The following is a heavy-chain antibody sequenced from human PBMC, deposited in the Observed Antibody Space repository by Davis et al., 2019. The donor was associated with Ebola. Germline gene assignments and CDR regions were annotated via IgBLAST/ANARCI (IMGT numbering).Heavy chain of an antibody. CDR2: VYYTGST. J-gene: IGHJ4*02. Sequence: MPSETLSLTCTVSGGSISISNYYWAWIRQPPGKGLEWIGSVYYTGSTFYNPSLKSRVTISVDTSENQFSLKLSSVTAADTAVYYCARRLVATYFFDYWGRGTLVTVSS. CDR1: GGSISISNYY. CDR3: ARRLVATYFFDY. D-gene: IGHD5-12*01. V-gene: IGHV4-39*07.